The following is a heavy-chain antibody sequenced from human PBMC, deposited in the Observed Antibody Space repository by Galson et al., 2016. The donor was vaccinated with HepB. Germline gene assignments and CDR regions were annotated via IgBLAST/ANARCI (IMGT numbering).Heavy chain of an antibody. J-gene: IGHJ4*02. D-gene: IGHD1-7*01. CDR2: ISFDGTDK. CDR1: GFPFSHYA. Sequence: SLRLSCAASGFPFSHYAMHWVRRAPGKGLEWVAVISFDGTDKYYRDSVKGRFTIPRDNSKNTLYLQMSSLRADDTAVYYCARGGYNWNYVFYWGQGTLVTVSS. CDR3: ARGGYNWNYVFY. V-gene: IGHV3-30*04.